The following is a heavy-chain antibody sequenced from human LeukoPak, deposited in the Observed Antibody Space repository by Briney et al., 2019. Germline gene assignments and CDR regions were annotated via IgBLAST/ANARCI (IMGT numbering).Heavy chain of an antibody. D-gene: IGHD1-26*01. J-gene: IGHJ4*02. Sequence: PGRSLRPSCAASGFTFSNYAMHWVRQAPGKGLEWVAVVSYDGSNKYYADSVKGRFTISRDNSKNTLYLQMNSLRAEDAAVYYCATIGDRRSGELYRIDYWGQGTLVTVSS. V-gene: IGHV3-30-3*01. CDR2: VSYDGSNK. CDR1: GFTFSNYA. CDR3: ATIGDRRSGELYRIDY.